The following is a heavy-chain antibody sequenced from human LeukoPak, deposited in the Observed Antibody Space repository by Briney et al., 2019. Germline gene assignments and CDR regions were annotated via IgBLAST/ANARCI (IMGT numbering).Heavy chain of an antibody. CDR3: MDLGHSD. CDR1: GFTFSNSW. CDR2: INGEGSDK. V-gene: IGHV3-7*01. J-gene: IGHJ4*02. D-gene: IGHD5-12*01. Sequence: GGSLRLSCAASGFTFSNSWMTWVRPVPGEGLEWVSSINGEGSDKYYAESVKGRFIISRDNAKNSLHLQMSSLRVEDTAVYYCMDLGHSDCGQGNLFTVSS.